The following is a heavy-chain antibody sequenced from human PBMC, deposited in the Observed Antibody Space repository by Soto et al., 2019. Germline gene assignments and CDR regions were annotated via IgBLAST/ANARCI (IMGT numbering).Heavy chain of an antibody. Sequence: ASVYVSCKVSRYALTKLSMHWVRQAPGKGLEWMGGFDPGDGETIYAQKFQGRVTMTEDTSTDTAYMELSSLRSEDTAVYYCTTGSGWSPPGYWGQGTLVTVSS. CDR2: FDPGDGET. D-gene: IGHD6-19*01. V-gene: IGHV1-24*01. CDR3: TTGSGWSPPGY. CDR1: RYALTKLS. J-gene: IGHJ4*02.